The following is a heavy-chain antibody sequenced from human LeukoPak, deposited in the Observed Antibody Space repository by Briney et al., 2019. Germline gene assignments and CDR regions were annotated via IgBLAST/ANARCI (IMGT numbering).Heavy chain of an antibody. J-gene: IGHJ4*02. CDR1: GYTFTSYV. D-gene: IGHD2-15*01. V-gene: IGHV1-18*01. CDR3: ARVVVEAATLDQEYYFDY. CDR2: ISAYNGNT. Sequence: ASVKVSCKASGYTFTSYVICWVPQAPGQGLEWMGWISAYNGNTNYAQKLQGRVTMTTDTSTSTAYTELRSLRSDDTAVYYCARVVVEAATLDQEYYFDYWGQGTLVTVSS.